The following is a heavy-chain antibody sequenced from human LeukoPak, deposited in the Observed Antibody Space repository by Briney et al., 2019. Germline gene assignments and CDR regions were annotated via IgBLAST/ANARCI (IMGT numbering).Heavy chain of an antibody. J-gene: IGHJ4*02. CDR2: IYHSGST. Sequence: SETLSLTCAVYGGSFSGYYWSWIRQPPGRGLEWIGSIYHSGSTYYNPSLKSRVTISVDTSKNQFSLKLSSVTAADTAVYYCARAPFYDILTGYYPYFDYGAQEPLVTVSS. CDR1: GGSFSGYY. V-gene: IGHV4-34*01. D-gene: IGHD3-9*01. CDR3: ARAPFYDILTGYYPYFDY.